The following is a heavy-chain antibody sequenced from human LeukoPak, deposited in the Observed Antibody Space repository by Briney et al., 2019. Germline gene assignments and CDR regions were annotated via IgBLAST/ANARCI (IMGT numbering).Heavy chain of an antibody. J-gene: IGHJ4*02. Sequence: SETLSLTCTVSGGSISNNNFYWGWIRQPPGKGLEWIGSIYFTGGTYSNPSLKSRVTMSVDTSKNHFSLKVSSVTAADTAVYFCARRSRLENYFDDWGQGTLVTVSS. D-gene: IGHD3-10*01. CDR3: ARRSRLENYFDD. CDR1: GGSISNNNFY. V-gene: IGHV4-39*02. CDR2: IYFTGGT.